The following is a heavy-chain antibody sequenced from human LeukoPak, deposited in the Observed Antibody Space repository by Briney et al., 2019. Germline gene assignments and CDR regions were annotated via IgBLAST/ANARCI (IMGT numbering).Heavy chain of an antibody. CDR2: IIPIFGTA. CDR1: GGTFSSYA. CDR3: ARARGKDYDFWSGYSG. J-gene: IGHJ4*02. V-gene: IGHV1-69*05. Sequence: SVKVSCKASGGTFSSYAISWVRQAPGQGLEWMGGIIPIFGTANYAQKFQGRVTITTDESTSTAYMELSSLRSEDTAVYYCARARGKDYDFWSGYSGWGQGTLVTVSS. D-gene: IGHD3-3*01.